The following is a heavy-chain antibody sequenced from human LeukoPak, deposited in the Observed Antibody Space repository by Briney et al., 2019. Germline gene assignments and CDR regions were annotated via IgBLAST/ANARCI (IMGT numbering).Heavy chain of an antibody. D-gene: IGHD3-10*01. Sequence: ASVKVSCKGSGYTFSIYGISWVRQAPGPGQERRGWISADNGDRNYAQKLQGRGPLTSDISTTTAYMELRSLGAEQKAVYYCESDRGSWPDPFDSWGEGRMVTVYS. CDR2: ISADNGDR. V-gene: IGHV1-18*01. CDR3: ESDRGSWPDPFDS. J-gene: IGHJ3*02. CDR1: GYTFSIYG.